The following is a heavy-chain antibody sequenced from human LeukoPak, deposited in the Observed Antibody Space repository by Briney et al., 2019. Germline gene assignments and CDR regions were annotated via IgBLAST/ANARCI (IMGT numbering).Heavy chain of an antibody. CDR3: ARIPTNWGFVGFPLDH. V-gene: IGHV1-2*02. J-gene: IGHJ4*02. CDR1: GYTFTGYY. D-gene: IGHD7-27*01. Sequence: ASVKVSCKASGYTFTGYYMHWVRQAPGQGLEWMGWINPNSGGTNYAQKFQGRVTMTRDTSISTAYMELSRLRSDDTAVYYCARIPTNWGFVGFPLDHWGQGTLVTVSS. CDR2: INPNSGGT.